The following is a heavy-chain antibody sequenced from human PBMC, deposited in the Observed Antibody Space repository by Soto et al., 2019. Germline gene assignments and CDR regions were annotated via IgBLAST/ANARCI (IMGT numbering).Heavy chain of an antibody. Sequence: EVQLVESGGGLVQPGGSLRLSCAASGFTFSSYAMSWVRQAPGKGLEWVSAISGSGGSTYYADSVKGRFTISRDNSKNTLYLQMNSLRAEDTAVYYCAKDGGHCSSTSCYAHYFDYWGQGTLVTVSS. D-gene: IGHD2-2*01. CDR1: GFTFSSYA. CDR3: AKDGGHCSSTSCYAHYFDY. V-gene: IGHV3-23*04. J-gene: IGHJ4*02. CDR2: ISGSGGST.